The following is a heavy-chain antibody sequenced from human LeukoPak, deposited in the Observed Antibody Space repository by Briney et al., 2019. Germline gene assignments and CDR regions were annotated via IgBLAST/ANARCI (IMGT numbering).Heavy chain of an antibody. D-gene: IGHD3-10*01. Sequence: SETLSLTCTVSGGSISSSSYYWGWIRQPPGKGLEWIGSIYYSGSTYYNPSLKSRVTISVDTSKNQFSLKLSSVTAADTAVYYCATTRWFGELSRSRNAFDIWGQGTMVTVSS. V-gene: IGHV4-39*01. CDR1: GGSISSSSYY. J-gene: IGHJ3*02. CDR3: ATTRWFGELSRSRNAFDI. CDR2: IYYSGST.